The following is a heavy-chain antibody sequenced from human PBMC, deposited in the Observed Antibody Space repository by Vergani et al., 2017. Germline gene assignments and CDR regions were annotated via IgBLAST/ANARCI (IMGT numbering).Heavy chain of an antibody. CDR1: GFTFSSYA. CDR2: ISGSGGST. J-gene: IGHJ4*02. V-gene: IGHV3-23*01. D-gene: IGHD6-19*01. CDR3: AKDPSSGWFSHY. Sequence: EVQLLESGGGLVQSGGSLRLLCAASGFTFSSYAMSWVRQAPGKGLEWVTAISGSGGSTYYADSVKGRFTISRDNAKNTLYLQMNSRRAEDTAVYYCAKDPSSGWFSHYWGQGTLVTVSS.